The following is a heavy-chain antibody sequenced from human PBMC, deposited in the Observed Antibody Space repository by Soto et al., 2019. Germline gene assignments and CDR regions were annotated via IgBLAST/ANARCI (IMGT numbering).Heavy chain of an antibody. CDR3: GSYYCGGARCPGLDV. Sequence: PSETLSLTCAVYGGSFSGYYWSWIRQPPGKGLEWIGEINHSGSTNYNPSLKSRVTISVDTSKNQFSLSLSSVTAADTAVYYCGSYYCGGARCPGLDVWGLGTTVTVSS. J-gene: IGHJ6*02. V-gene: IGHV4-34*01. CDR1: GGSFSGYY. CDR2: INHSGST. D-gene: IGHD2-21*01.